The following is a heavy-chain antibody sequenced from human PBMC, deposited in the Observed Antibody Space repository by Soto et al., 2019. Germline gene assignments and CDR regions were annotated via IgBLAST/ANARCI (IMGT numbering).Heavy chain of an antibody. J-gene: IGHJ6*03. CDR1: GFTFNNYW. Sequence: EVQLVESGGGLVQPGVSLRLSCAASGFTFNNYWLHWVRQAPGKGLVWVSRINGDGSNTNYADSVTGRFTISRDNAKNTVYLQINSLRAEDTAVYYCARGARGLYYMDVWGKGTTVTVSS. CDR3: ARGARGLYYMDV. CDR2: INGDGSNT. V-gene: IGHV3-74*01.